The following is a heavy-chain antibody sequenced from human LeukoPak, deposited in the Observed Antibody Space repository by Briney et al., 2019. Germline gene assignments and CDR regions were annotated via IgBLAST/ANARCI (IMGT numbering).Heavy chain of an antibody. D-gene: IGHD3-16*01. V-gene: IGHV4-61*02. CDR1: GGSLSSGSYY. CDR3: ARDSYDYVWGSSNFDY. Sequence: SETLSLTCTHSGGSLSSGSYYWSWIRQPAGKGLEWIGRIYTSGSTNYNPSLKSRVTISVDTTKNQFSLKLSSVTAADTAVYYCARDSYDYVWGSSNFDYWGQGTLVTVSS. J-gene: IGHJ4*02. CDR2: IYTSGST.